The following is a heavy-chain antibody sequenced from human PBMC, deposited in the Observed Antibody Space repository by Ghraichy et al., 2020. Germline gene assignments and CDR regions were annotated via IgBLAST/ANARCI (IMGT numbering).Heavy chain of an antibody. CDR3: AGGSVAFAY. V-gene: IGHV3-21*01. D-gene: IGHD1-26*01. Sequence: GGSLRLSCAASAFTFSNYAMNWVRQAPGKGLEWVSSITSSSRFIYYADSVKGRFTISRDNAKNSLYLQMNSLRVEDTAVYYCAGGSVAFAYWGQGTLVT. CDR1: AFTFSNYA. J-gene: IGHJ4*02. CDR2: ITSSSRFI.